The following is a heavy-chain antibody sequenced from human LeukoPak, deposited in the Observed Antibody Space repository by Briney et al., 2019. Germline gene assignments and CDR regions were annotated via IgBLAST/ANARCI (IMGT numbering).Heavy chain of an antibody. Sequence: GSLRLSCAASGFTFSNYAMSWVRQAPGKGLEWIGYIYYSGSTNYNPSLKSRVTISVDTSKNQFSLKLSSVTAADTAVYYCASICSSTSCLVDYWGQGTLVTVSS. CDR1: GFTFSNYA. V-gene: IGHV4-59*01. CDR2: IYYSGST. CDR3: ASICSSTSCLVDY. J-gene: IGHJ4*02. D-gene: IGHD2-2*01.